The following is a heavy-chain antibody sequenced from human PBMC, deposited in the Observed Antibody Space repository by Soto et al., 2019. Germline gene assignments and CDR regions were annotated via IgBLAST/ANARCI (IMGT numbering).Heavy chain of an antibody. D-gene: IGHD3-16*02. CDR3: AKGYVWGSYRPSMDV. CDR2: ISSSGTTI. CDR1: GFTFSDYY. Sequence: QGQLGESGGGLAKPGGSLRLSCAASGFTFSDYYMSWIRQAPGKGLEWDSYISSSGTTIYYADSVKGRFTISRDNARNSLFLQMNSLRAEDTAVYYCAKGYVWGSYRPSMDVWGHGTTVTVSS. V-gene: IGHV3-11*01. J-gene: IGHJ6*02.